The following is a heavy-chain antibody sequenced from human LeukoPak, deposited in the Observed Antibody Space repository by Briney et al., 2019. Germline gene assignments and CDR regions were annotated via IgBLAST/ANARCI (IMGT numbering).Heavy chain of an antibody. J-gene: IGHJ2*01. CDR3: ARDLYYYDSSGLDWYFDL. CDR1: GFTVSSNY. V-gene: IGHV3-30-3*01. D-gene: IGHD3-22*01. Sequence: GGSLRLSCAASGFTVSSNYMNWVRQAPGKGLEWVAVISYDGSNKYYADSVKGRFTISRDNSKNTLYLQMNSLRAEDTAVYYCARDLYYYDSSGLDWYFDLWGRGTLVTVSS. CDR2: ISYDGSNK.